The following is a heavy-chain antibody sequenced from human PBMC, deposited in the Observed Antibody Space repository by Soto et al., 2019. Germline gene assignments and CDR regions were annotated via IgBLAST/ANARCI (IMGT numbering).Heavy chain of an antibody. D-gene: IGHD6-19*01. V-gene: IGHV3-9*01. J-gene: IGHJ4*02. CDR3: ARAGYSTGWFHY. CDR2: ISWNSGSI. Sequence: LSLTCTVSGGSISSYYWSWIRQAPGKGLEWVSGISWNSGSIGYADSVKGRFTISRDNAKNSLYLQMNSLRAEDTAFYYCARAGYSTGWFHYWGQGTLVTVSS. CDR1: GGSISSYY.